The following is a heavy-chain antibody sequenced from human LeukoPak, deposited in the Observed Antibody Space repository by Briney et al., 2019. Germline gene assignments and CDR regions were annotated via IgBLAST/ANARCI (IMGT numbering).Heavy chain of an antibody. D-gene: IGHD3-3*01. V-gene: IGHV3-43*02. CDR3: AKGFSVLASKHYYYFYGMDV. CDR2: IRGGGDST. CDR1: GINFDDYA. J-gene: IGHJ6*02. Sequence: PGGSLRLSCAASGINFDDYALHWVRQAPGKGLEWVALIRGGGDSTFYADSVKGRFTISRDNSKNSLYLQMKSLRTEDTALYYCAKGFSVLASKHYYYFYGMDVWGQGTTVTVSS.